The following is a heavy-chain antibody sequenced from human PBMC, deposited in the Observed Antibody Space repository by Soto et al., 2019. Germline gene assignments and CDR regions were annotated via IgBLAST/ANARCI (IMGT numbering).Heavy chain of an antibody. CDR2: IYYSGST. Sequence: QVQLQESGPGLVKPSQTLSLTCTVSGGSISSGGYYWSWIRQHPGKGLEWIGYIYYSGSTYYNPSLNSRVTISVDTSKNQFSLKLSSVTAADTAVYYCARVQTTVTTFLADYWGQGTLVTVSS. J-gene: IGHJ4*02. CDR1: GGSISSGGYY. D-gene: IGHD4-17*01. CDR3: ARVQTTVTTFLADY. V-gene: IGHV4-31*03.